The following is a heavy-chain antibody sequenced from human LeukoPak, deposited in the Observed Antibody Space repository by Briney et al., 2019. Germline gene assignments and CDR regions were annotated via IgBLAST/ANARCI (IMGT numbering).Heavy chain of an antibody. D-gene: IGHD4-11*01. CDR2: IQWSEST. CDR3: VRQNITTSDY. V-gene: IGHV4-39*01. Sequence: ETLSLTCSVSGGSISSSNYYWCWIRQSPGKGLEWIGSIQWSESTYYDPSIKSRLTISVDTSKNQFSLKLSSVTSADTAVYYCVRQNITTSDYWGQGNMVTVSS. J-gene: IGHJ4*02. CDR1: GGSISSSNYY.